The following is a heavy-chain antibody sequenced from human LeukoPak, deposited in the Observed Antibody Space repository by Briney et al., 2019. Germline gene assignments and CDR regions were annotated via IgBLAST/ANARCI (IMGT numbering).Heavy chain of an antibody. CDR3: ARDLIMHYYDSSGYPEYNWFDP. CDR2: FDPEDGET. V-gene: IGHV1-24*01. J-gene: IGHJ5*02. Sequence: ASVKVSCKVSGYTLTELSMHWVRQAPGKGLEWMGGFDPEDGETIYAQKFQGRVTMTRDTSTSTVYMELSSLRSEDTAVYYCARDLIMHYYDSSGYPEYNWFDPWGQGTLVTVSS. D-gene: IGHD3-22*01. CDR1: GYTLTELS.